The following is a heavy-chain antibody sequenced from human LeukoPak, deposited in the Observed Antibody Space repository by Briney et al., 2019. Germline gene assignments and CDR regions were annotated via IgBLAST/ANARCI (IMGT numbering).Heavy chain of an antibody. Sequence: GASVKVSCKASGYTFTSYDINWVRQATGQGLEWMGWMNPNSGNTGYAQKFQGRVTMTRNTSISTAYMELSSLRPEDTAVYYCARGSYYDILTGYPSIYYYYMDVWGKGTTVTVSS. D-gene: IGHD3-9*01. CDR3: ARGSYYDILTGYPSIYYYYMDV. J-gene: IGHJ6*03. CDR1: GYTFTSYD. V-gene: IGHV1-8*01. CDR2: MNPNSGNT.